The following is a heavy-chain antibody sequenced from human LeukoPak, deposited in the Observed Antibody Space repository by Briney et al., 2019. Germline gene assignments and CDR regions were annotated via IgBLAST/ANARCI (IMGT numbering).Heavy chain of an antibody. D-gene: IGHD6-19*01. Sequence: GGSLRLSCAASGFSFSNYAMHWVRQAPDKGLGWVAIISYDGNTKYYVDSVKGRFTISRDNSKNTLYLQMNSLRAEDTAVYYCARHSSRWYDGGINWFDPWGQGTLVTVSS. J-gene: IGHJ5*02. CDR2: ISYDGNTK. CDR3: ARHSSRWYDGGINWFDP. V-gene: IGHV3-30*04. CDR1: GFSFSNYA.